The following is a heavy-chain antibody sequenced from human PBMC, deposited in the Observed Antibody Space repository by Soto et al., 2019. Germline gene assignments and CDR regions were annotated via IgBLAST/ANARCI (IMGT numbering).Heavy chain of an antibody. Sequence: ASVKVSCKASGYTFTSYAMHWVRQAPGQRLEWMGWINAGNGNTKYSRKFQGRVTITRDTSASTAYMELSSLRSEDMAVYYCARDLNFPGYYYYYMDVWGKGTTVTVSS. CDR3: ARDLNFPGYYYYYMDV. J-gene: IGHJ6*03. V-gene: IGHV1-3*01. CDR2: INAGNGNT. CDR1: GYTFTSYA.